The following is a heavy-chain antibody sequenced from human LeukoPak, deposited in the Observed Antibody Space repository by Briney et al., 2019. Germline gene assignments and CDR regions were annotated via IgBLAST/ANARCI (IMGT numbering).Heavy chain of an antibody. CDR2: ISGSGSTI. CDR3: ARDWQTVDGNYYYMDV. V-gene: IGHV3-48*04. CDR1: GFTFSTYN. Sequence: GGSPGLFCAASGFTFSTYNINLVRQSPGEGLEWISYISGSGSTIYYADSVKGRFTISRDNARSSLYLQLNSLRAEDTAVYYCARDWQTVDGNYYYMDVWGKGTTVTISS. J-gene: IGHJ6*03. D-gene: IGHD4-17*01.